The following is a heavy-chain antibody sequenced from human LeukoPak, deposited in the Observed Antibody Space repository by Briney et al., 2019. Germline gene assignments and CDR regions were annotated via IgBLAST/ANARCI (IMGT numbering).Heavy chain of an antibody. J-gene: IGHJ6*03. V-gene: IGHV4-39*01. CDR3: ARRTTVTSYYYYYMDV. CDR1: GGSISSSSYY. Sequence: SETLSLTCTVSGGSISSSSYYWGWLRQPPGQGLEWIGSIYYSGSTYYNPSLKSRVTISVDTSKNQFSLKLSSVTAADTAVYYCARRTTVTSYYYYYMDVWGKGTTVIVSS. D-gene: IGHD4-17*01. CDR2: IYYSGST.